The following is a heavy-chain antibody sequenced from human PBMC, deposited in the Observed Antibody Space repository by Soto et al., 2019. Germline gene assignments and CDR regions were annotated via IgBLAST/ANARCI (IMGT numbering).Heavy chain of an antibody. CDR3: ARGLYYDYIWGRAYYMDV. J-gene: IGHJ6*03. Sequence: GASVKVSCKASGGTFSSYAISWVRQAPGQGLEWMGGMNPNSGNTGYAQKFQGRVTMTRNTSISTAYMELSSLRSEDTAVYYCARGLYYDYIWGRAYYMDVWGKGTTVTVSS. D-gene: IGHD3-16*01. CDR1: GGTFSSYA. V-gene: IGHV1-8*02. CDR2: MNPNSGNT.